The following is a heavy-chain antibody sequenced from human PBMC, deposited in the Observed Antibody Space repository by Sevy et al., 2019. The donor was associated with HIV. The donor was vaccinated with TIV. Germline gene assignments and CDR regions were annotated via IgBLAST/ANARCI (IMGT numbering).Heavy chain of an antibody. CDR3: ARDRRPYSSSLDY. CDR2: IKQDGSEK. D-gene: IGHD6-13*01. CDR1: GFTFSSYW. Sequence: GSLRLSCAASGFTFSSYWMSWVRQAPGKGLEWVANIKQDGSEKYYVDSVKGRFTISRDNAKNSLYLQMNSLRAEDTAVYYCARDRRPYSSSLDYWGQGTLVTVSS. J-gene: IGHJ4*02. V-gene: IGHV3-7*01.